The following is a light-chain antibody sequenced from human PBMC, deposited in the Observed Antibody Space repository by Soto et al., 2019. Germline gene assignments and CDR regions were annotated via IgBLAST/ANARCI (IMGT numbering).Light chain of an antibody. Sequence: QPVLTQQPSASGTPGQRVTISCSGSSSNIGSNTVSWSQQLPGTAPKLLIYSNNQRPSGVPDRFSGSKSGTSASLVISGLQSEDEADYYCAAWDDNLNGLVFGGGTKLTVL. V-gene: IGLV1-44*01. J-gene: IGLJ2*01. CDR3: AAWDDNLNGLV. CDR1: SSNIGSNT. CDR2: SNN.